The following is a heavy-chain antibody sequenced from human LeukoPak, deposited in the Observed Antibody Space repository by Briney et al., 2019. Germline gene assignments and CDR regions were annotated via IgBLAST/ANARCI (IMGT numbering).Heavy chain of an antibody. V-gene: IGHV4-61*01. CDR2: IYYSGST. D-gene: IGHD4-23*01. CDR3: AREKRTVVTLNAFDI. J-gene: IGHJ3*02. Sequence: PSETLSLTCPVSGGSVSIVSYYCSWIRQPPGKGLEWIGYIYYSGSTNYNPSLKSPVTISVDTSKNQFSLKLSSVTAADTAVYYCAREKRTVVTLNAFDIWGQGTMVTVSS. CDR1: GGSVSIVSYY.